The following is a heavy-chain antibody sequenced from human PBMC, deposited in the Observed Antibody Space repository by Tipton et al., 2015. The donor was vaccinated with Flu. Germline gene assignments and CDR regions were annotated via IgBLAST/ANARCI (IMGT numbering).Heavy chain of an antibody. CDR1: GGSISNYY. J-gene: IGHJ4*02. V-gene: IGHV4-59*08. CDR2: IYYSGST. CDR3: ARGPGDY. Sequence: TLSLTCTVSGGSISNYYWSWIRQPPGKGLEWIGYIYYSGSTSYNPSLKSRVTISVDTSKNQFSLKLSSVTAADTAVYYCARGPGDYWGQGTLVTVSS.